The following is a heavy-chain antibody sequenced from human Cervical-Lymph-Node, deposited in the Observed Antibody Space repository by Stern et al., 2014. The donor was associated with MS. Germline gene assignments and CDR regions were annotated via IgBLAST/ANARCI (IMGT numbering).Heavy chain of an antibody. Sequence: QLVQSGVEVKKPGESLKISCKGSGYNFTTYWIGWVRQMPGKGLEWMGIIYPGDSDIRYSPSFQGQVTISAEKPIRTAYMQWNSLKASDTAMYYCARLVMTGAFDIWGQGTMVTASS. V-gene: IGHV5-51*04. CDR3: ARLVMTGAFDI. CDR1: GYNFTTYW. J-gene: IGHJ3*02. D-gene: IGHD2-21*02. CDR2: IYPGDSDI.